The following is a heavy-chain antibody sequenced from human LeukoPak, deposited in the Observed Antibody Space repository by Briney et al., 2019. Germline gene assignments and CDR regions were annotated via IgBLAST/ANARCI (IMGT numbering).Heavy chain of an antibody. CDR3: ARVTDFWSGYEYFDY. CDR1: GFTFSDYY. D-gene: IGHD3-3*01. J-gene: IGHJ4*02. Sequence: TGGSLRLSCAASGFTFSDYYMSWIRQAPGKGLEWVSYISSSGNTIYYADSVKGRFTISRDNAKNSLYLQMNSLRAEDTAVYYCARVTDFWSGYEYFDYWGQGTLVTVSS. V-gene: IGHV3-11*01. CDR2: ISSSGNTI.